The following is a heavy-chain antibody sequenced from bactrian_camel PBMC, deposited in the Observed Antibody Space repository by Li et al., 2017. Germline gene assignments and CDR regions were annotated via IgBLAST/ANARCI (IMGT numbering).Heavy chain of an antibody. J-gene: IGHJ4*01. CDR1: GAIYRSYC. CDR3: AAEDQAPWDMGWICNYNS. V-gene: IGHV3S53*01. D-gene: IGHD3*01. Sequence: VESGGGSVQAGGSLKVSCAASGAIYRSYCLGWFRQPPGKQREGVATVDSNGVTKVAGSVKGRFTLSKDNAKNTLYLRMDNLKPEDTALYTCAAEDQAPWDMGWICNYNSWGQGTQVTVS. CDR2: VDSNGVT.